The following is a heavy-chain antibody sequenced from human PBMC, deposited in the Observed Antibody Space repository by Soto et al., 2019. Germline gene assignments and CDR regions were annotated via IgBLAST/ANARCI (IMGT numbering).Heavy chain of an antibody. D-gene: IGHD3-10*01. J-gene: IGHJ5*02. CDR2: IYYSGST. CDR3: ARGSSGKRNAFDP. Sequence: SETLSLTCTVSGGSISSSSYYWGWIRQPPGKGLEWIGSIYYSGSTYYNPSLKSRVTISVDTSKNQFSLKLSSVTAADTAVYYCARGSSGKRNAFDPWGQGTLVTVSS. V-gene: IGHV4-39*01. CDR1: GGSISSSSYY.